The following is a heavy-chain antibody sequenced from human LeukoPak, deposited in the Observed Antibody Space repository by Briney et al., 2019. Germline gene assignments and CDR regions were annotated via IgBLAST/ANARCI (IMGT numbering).Heavy chain of an antibody. Sequence: GSLTLSCAASGFTFSSYAMSWVCQAPGKGLEWVSAISGSGGSTYYADSVKGRFTINRDNSKNTLYLQMNSLRAEDTAVYYCAKDEPLGYCSGGSCYAGNYWGPGTLVTVSS. J-gene: IGHJ4*02. CDR3: AKDEPLGYCSGGSCYAGNY. CDR1: GFTFSSYA. D-gene: IGHD2-15*01. V-gene: IGHV3-23*01. CDR2: ISGSGGST.